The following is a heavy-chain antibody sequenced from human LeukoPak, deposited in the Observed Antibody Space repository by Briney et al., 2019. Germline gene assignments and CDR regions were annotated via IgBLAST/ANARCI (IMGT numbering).Heavy chain of an antibody. CDR1: GFTFTSHT. J-gene: IGHJ4*02. D-gene: IGHD6-13*01. CDR3: VSGGGRRSWLPDS. V-gene: IGHV3-48*01. CDR2: IGIDATTV. Sequence: GGSLRLSCAASGFTFTSHTMNWVRQAPGKGLEWLSHIGIDATTVYYADSVKGRFTISRDNVKNSIYLQMNSLRAEDTALYYFVSGGGRRSWLPDSWGRGTLVTASS.